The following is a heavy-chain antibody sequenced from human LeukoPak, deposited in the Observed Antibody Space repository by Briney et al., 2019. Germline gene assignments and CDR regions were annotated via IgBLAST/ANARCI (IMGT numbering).Heavy chain of an antibody. CDR3: AKDREHSSGWYSLWFDP. Sequence: GGSLRLSCAASGFTFSSYAMSWVRQAPGKGLEWVSAISGSGGSTYYADSVKGRFTISRDNSKNTLYLQMNSLRAEDTAVYYCAKDREHSSGWYSLWFDPWGQRTLVTVSS. CDR1: GFTFSSYA. J-gene: IGHJ5*02. V-gene: IGHV3-23*01. D-gene: IGHD6-19*01. CDR2: ISGSGGST.